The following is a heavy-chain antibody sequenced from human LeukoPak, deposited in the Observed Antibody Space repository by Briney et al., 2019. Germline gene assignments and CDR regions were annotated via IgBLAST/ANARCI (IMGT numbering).Heavy chain of an antibody. CDR1: GFTFTSYW. J-gene: IGHJ3*02. CDR2: INSVGRST. D-gene: IGHD2-2*01. V-gene: IGHV3-74*03. Sequence: GGSLRLSCAASGFTFTSYWMHWVRQAPGKGLVWVSRINSVGRSTTYADSVKGRFTISRDNAKNTLYLQMNSLRAEDTAVYYCARKYGCSSTSCYGESVAFDIWGQGTMVTVSS. CDR3: ARKYGCSSTSCYGESVAFDI.